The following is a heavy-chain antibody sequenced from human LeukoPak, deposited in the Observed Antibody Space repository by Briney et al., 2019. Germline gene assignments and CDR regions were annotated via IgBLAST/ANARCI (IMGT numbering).Heavy chain of an antibody. J-gene: IGHJ5*02. CDR1: GYTFTGYY. CDR3: APVPRLGIPYNWFDP. Sequence: ASVKVSCKASGYTFTGYYMHWVRQAPGQGLEWMGRINPNRGGTNYAQKFQGRVTMTRDTSISTAYMELSRPRSDDTAVYYCAPVPRLGIPYNWFDPWGQGTLVTVSS. D-gene: IGHD2-21*01. V-gene: IGHV1-2*06. CDR2: INPNRGGT.